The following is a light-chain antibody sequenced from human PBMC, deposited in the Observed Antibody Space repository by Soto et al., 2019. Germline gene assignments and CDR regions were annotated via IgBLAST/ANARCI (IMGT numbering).Light chain of an antibody. CDR1: QSISSW. CDR2: SAS. V-gene: IGKV1-5*01. CDR3: QHQGT. Sequence: DIPMTQSPSTLSASVGDRVTITCRASQSISSWLAWYQQKPGKAPKLLINSASSLESGVTSRFNGTGSSTKFTLINSSLQPDDFATYYRQHQGTFGQGTKVEIK. J-gene: IGKJ1*01.